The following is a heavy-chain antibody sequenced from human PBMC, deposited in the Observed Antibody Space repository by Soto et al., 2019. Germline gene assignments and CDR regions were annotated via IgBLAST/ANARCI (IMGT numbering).Heavy chain of an antibody. CDR1: GFTFSSYS. J-gene: IGHJ4*02. CDR3: ARDCNWNYRVFTAEFCY. D-gene: IGHD1-7*01. Sequence: EVQLVESGGGLVKPGGSLRLSCAASGFTFSSYSMNWVRQAPGKGLEWVSSISSSSSYIYYADSVKGRFTISRDNAKNSLYLQMHSLRAEDTAVYYCARDCNWNYRVFTAEFCYWGQGTLVTVSS. V-gene: IGHV3-21*01. CDR2: ISSSSSYI.